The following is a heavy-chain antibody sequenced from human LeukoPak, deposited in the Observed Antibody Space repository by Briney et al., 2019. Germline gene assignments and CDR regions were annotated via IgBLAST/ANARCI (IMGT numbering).Heavy chain of an antibody. V-gene: IGHV1-46*03. CDR1: GGTFSSYA. D-gene: IGHD2-2*01. CDR2: INPSGGST. CDR3: ARGGERYCSSTSCYVLDP. Sequence: ASVKVSCKASGGTFSSYAISWVRQAPGQGLEWMGIINPSGGSTSYAQKFQGRVTMTRDTTTSTVYMELSSLRSEDTAVYYCARGGERYCSSTSCYVLDPWGQGTLVTVSS. J-gene: IGHJ5*02.